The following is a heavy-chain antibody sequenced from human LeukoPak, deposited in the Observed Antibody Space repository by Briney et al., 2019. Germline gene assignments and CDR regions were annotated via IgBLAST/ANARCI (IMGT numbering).Heavy chain of an antibody. CDR2: IYYSGST. V-gene: IGHV4-30-4*08. Sequence: SETLSLTCTVSGGSISSGDYYWSWIRQPPGKGLEWIGYIYYSGSTYYNPSLKSRVTISVDTSKNQFSLKLSSVTAADTAVSYCARGVWSGYYTGRARPVLFDPWGQGTLVTVSS. CDR3: ARGVWSGYYTGRARPVLFDP. J-gene: IGHJ5*02. D-gene: IGHD3-3*01. CDR1: GGSISSGDYY.